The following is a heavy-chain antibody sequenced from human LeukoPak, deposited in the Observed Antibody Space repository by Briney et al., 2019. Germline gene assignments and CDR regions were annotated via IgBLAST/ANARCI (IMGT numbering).Heavy chain of an antibody. CDR1: GGTFSSYA. Sequence: SVKVSCKASGGTFSSYAISWVRQAPGQGLEWMGGIIPIFGTANYAQKFQGRVTITADESTSTAYMELSSLRSEDTAVYYCASSSVGCTNGVCYRPGRGAFDIWGQGTMVTVSS. J-gene: IGHJ3*02. CDR3: ASSSVGCTNGVCYRPGRGAFDI. V-gene: IGHV1-69*13. CDR2: IIPIFGTA. D-gene: IGHD2-8*01.